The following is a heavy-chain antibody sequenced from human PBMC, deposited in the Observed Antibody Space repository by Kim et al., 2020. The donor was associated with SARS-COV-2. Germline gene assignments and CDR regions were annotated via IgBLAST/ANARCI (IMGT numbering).Heavy chain of an antibody. V-gene: IGHV4-34*01. Sequence: SETLSLTCAVYGGSFSGYYWSWIRQPPGKGLEWIGETNHSGSTNYNPSLKSRVTISVDTSKNQFSLKLSSVTAADTAVYYCAGFYGSGSYYNVKRPTDWGQGTLVTVSS. D-gene: IGHD3-10*01. CDR1: GGSFSGYY. J-gene: IGHJ4*02. CDR2: TNHSGST. CDR3: AGFYGSGSYYNVKRPTD.